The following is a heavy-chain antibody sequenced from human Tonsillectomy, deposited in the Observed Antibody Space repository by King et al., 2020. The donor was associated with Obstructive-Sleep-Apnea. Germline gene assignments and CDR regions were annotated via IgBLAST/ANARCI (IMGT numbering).Heavy chain of an antibody. V-gene: IGHV1-69*10. CDR2: IIPILGIA. D-gene: IGHD3-9*01. J-gene: IGHJ4*02. CDR3: ARGGYDILTGYYTPYYFDD. CDR1: GGTFSSYA. Sequence: QLVQSGAEVKKPGSSVKVSCKASGGTFSSYAISWVRQAPGQGLEWMGGIIPILGIANYAQKFQGRVTITADKSTSTAYMELSSLRSEDTAVYYCARGGYDILTGYYTPYYFDDWGQGTLVTVSS.